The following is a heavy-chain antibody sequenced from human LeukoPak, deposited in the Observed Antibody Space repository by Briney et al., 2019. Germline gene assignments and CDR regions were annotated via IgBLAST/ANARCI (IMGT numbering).Heavy chain of an antibody. V-gene: IGHV3-7*05. CDR1: GFTFGSYW. D-gene: IGHD3/OR15-3a*01. J-gene: IGHJ4*02. CDR3: AREKTLGT. CDR2: IKEDGSDK. Sequence: PGGSLRLSCAASGFTFGSYWMSWVRQAPGKRLEWVATIKEDGSDKYYVDSVKGRFTISRDNVKNSVYLQMNSLRAEDTAVYYCAREKTLGTWGQGTLVTVSS.